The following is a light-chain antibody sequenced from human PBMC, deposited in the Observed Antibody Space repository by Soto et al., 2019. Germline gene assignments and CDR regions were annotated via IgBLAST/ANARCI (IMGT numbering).Light chain of an antibody. CDR2: DVS. J-gene: IGLJ1*01. CDR1: NSDVGGYNY. Sequence: QSALTQPASVSGSPGQSIAISCTGTNSDVGGYNYVSWYQQHPGKAPQLIIYDVSNRPSGLSNRFSGSKSGNTASLTISGLQAEDEADYYCSSYTSSYTLVFGTGTKLTVL. CDR3: SSYTSSYTLV. V-gene: IGLV2-14*03.